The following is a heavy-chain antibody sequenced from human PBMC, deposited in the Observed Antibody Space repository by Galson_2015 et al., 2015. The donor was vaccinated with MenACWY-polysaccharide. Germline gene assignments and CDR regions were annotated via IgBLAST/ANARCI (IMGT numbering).Heavy chain of an antibody. D-gene: IGHD2-2*01. J-gene: IGHJ3*02. CDR3: AREGSRIVFHAFDI. V-gene: IGHV3-23*01. CDR2: ISNSGDRT. CDR1: EFSFSSYP. Sequence: SLRLSCAASEFSFSSYPMSWVRQAPGKGLEWVSFISNSGDRTNYADSVKGRFTISRDNSKNTLYLQMNSLRAEDTAVYYCAREGSRIVFHAFDIWGQGTMVTVSS.